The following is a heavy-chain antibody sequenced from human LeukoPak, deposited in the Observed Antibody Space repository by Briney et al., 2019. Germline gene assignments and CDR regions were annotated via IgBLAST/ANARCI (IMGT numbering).Heavy chain of an antibody. CDR3: AMGVRGVITLFGGMDV. CDR2: ITGSSDTT. J-gene: IGHJ6*04. D-gene: IGHD3-10*01. Sequence: GGSLRLSCAASAFNVSTYAMSWVRQAPGKGLEWVSSITGSSDTTYYPDSVKGRFTISRDNSKNTLYLQMNSLRAEDTAVYYCAMGVRGVITLFGGMDVWGKGTTVTVSS. CDR1: AFNVSTYA. V-gene: IGHV3-23*01.